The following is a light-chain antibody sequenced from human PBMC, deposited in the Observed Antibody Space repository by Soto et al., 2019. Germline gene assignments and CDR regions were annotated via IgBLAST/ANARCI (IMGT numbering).Light chain of an antibody. V-gene: IGKV3-15*01. J-gene: IGKJ2*01. Sequence: EIVITQFPATLSVSPGERATLSCRASQSVSSNLAWYQQKPGQAPRLLIYGASTRATGIPARFSGSGSGTEFTLTISSLQSEDFAVYYCQQYNNWPPTFGQGTKLEIK. CDR3: QQYNNWPPT. CDR2: GAS. CDR1: QSVSSN.